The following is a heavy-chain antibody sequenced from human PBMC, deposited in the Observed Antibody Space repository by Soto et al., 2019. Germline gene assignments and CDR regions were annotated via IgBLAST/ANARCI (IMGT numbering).Heavy chain of an antibody. D-gene: IGHD3-3*01. V-gene: IGHV4-39*01. CDR1: GGSISSSSYY. CDR3: ARQTYDFWSGYQRTYYFDY. CDR2: IYYSGST. J-gene: IGHJ4*02. Sequence: QLQLQESGPGLVKPSETLSLTCTVSGGSISSSSYYWGWIRQPPGKGLEWIGSIYYSGSTYYNPSLNSRVTISVDTSKNQFSLKLSSVTAADTAVYYCARQTYDFWSGYQRTYYFDYWGQGTLVTVSS.